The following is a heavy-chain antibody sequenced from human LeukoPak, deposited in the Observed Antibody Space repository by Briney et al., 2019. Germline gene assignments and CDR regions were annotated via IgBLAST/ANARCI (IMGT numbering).Heavy chain of an antibody. J-gene: IGHJ4*02. V-gene: IGHV3-23*01. D-gene: IGHD1-26*01. CDR2: ISGSGGST. Sequence: GGSLRLSCAASGFTFSSYAMRWVRQAPGKGLEWVSAISGSGGSTYYADSVKGRFTISRDNSKNTLYLQMNSLRAEDTAVYYCAPGGVGATFDYWGQGTLVTVSS. CDR1: GFTFSSYA. CDR3: APGGVGATFDY.